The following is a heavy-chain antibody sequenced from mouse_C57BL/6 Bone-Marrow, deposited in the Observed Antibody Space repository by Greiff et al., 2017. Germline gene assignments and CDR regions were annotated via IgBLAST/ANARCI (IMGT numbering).Heavy chain of an antibody. D-gene: IGHD1-1*02. V-gene: IGHV2-2*01. Sequence: VQLQQSGPGLVQPSQCLSITCTVSGFSLTSSGVPWVRQSPGKGLEWLGVIWSGGSTDYNAAFISRLSISKDNSKSQVFFKRNSLQAEDTAIYYCARRGLCGYYAMDYWGQGTSVTVSS. CDR1: GFSLTSSG. CDR2: IWSGGST. CDR3: ARRGLCGYYAMDY. J-gene: IGHJ4*01.